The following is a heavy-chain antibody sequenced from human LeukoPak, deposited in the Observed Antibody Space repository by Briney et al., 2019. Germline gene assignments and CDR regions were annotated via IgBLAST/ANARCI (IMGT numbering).Heavy chain of an antibody. D-gene: IGHD1-1*01. V-gene: IGHV3-30*04. J-gene: IGHJ4*02. CDR2: ISYDGSNK. CDR1: GFTFSSHA. Sequence: GSLRLSCAASGFTFSSHAMHWVRQAPGKGLEWVAVISYDGSNKYYADSVKGRFTISRDNSKNTLYLQMNSLRAEDTAVYYCARDLSWNPRNYFDYWGQGTLVTVSS. CDR3: ARDLSWNPRNYFDY.